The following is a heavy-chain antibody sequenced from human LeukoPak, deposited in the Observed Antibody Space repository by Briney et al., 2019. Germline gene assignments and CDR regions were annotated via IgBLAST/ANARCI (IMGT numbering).Heavy chain of an antibody. J-gene: IGHJ6*03. CDR1: GGSISSSSYY. Sequence: SETLSLTCTVSGGSISSSSYYWGWIRQPPGKGLEWIGSIYYSGSTYYNPSLKSRVTISVDTSKNQFALKLSSVTAADTAVYYCARQTRYYDFWSGYWEDYYYYMDVWAKGPRSPSP. V-gene: IGHV4-39*01. CDR3: ARQTRYYDFWSGYWEDYYYYMDV. D-gene: IGHD3-3*01. CDR2: IYYSGST.